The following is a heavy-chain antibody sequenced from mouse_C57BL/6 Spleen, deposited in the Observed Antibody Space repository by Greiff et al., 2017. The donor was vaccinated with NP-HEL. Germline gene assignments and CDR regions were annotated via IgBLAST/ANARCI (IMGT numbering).Heavy chain of an antibody. CDR3: TTGGSSYKFAY. Sequence: EVKLLESGADLVRPGASVKLSCTASGFNIKDDYMHWVKQRPEQGLEWIGWIDPENGDTEYASKFQGKATITADTSSNTAYLQLSSLTSEDTAVYYCTTGGSSYKFAYWGQGTLVTVSA. CDR2: IDPENGDT. V-gene: IGHV14-4*01. CDR1: GFNIKDDY. J-gene: IGHJ3*01. D-gene: IGHD1-1*01.